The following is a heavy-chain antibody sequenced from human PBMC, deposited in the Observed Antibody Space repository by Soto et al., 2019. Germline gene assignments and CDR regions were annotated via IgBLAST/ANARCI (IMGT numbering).Heavy chain of an antibody. V-gene: IGHV1-18*01. CDR1: GYTFTGYC. CDR3: ATEPLGGYSSGWSYFDY. D-gene: IGHD6-19*01. Sequence: ASVKVSCKASGYTFTGYCISWVLQAPGQGLEWMGWISAYNGNTNYAQKLQGRVTMTTDTSTSTAYMELRSLRSDDTAVYYCATEPLGGYSSGWSYFDYWGQGTLVTVSS. J-gene: IGHJ4*02. CDR2: ISAYNGNT.